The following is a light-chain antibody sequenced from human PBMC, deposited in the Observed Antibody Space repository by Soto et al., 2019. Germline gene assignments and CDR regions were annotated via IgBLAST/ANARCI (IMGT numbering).Light chain of an antibody. CDR1: SSDVGGYNY. V-gene: IGLV2-14*01. CDR2: EVS. CDR3: SSYTSSSTV. Sequence: QSVLTQPASVSGSPGQSITISCTGTSSDVGGYNYVSWYQQHPGKAPKLMIYEVSNRPSGVSNRFSGSKSGNTASLTISGLQAEEEDDYYCSSYTSSSTVFGNGTTVTVL. J-gene: IGLJ1*01.